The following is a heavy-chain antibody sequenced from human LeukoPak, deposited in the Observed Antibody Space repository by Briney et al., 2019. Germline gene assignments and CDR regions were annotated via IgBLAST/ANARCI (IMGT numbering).Heavy chain of an antibody. CDR2: ISSGGSTI. Sequence: GGSLRLSCAASGFTFSSYSMNWVRQAPGKGLEWVSYISSGGSTIYYADSVRGRFSISRDTAKNSLYLEMNSLRDEDTAMYYCVRGDQEASEPAFDYWGQGTLVTVSS. J-gene: IGHJ4*02. CDR1: GFTFSSYS. D-gene: IGHD1-14*01. V-gene: IGHV3-48*02. CDR3: VRGDQEASEPAFDY.